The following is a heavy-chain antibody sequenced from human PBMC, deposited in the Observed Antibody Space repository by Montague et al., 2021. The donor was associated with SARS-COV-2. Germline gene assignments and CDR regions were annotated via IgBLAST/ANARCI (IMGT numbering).Heavy chain of an antibody. J-gene: IGHJ4*02. CDR3: ARHYDHSSRVDS. V-gene: IGHV4-59*08. CDR1: GASISSDY. D-gene: IGHD3-16*01. CDR2: VYYRGNT. Sequence: SETLSLTCTVPGASISSDYWTWIRQPPGKGLEWIGFVYYRGNTYYNPSLRGRVTISVDTSSNHFSLTLSSVTAADTAIYYCARHYDHSSRVDSWGQGTLVTVSS.